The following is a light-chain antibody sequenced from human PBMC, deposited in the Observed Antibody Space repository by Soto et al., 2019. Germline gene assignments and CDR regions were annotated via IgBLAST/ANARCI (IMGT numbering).Light chain of an antibody. CDR2: AAS. CDR1: PDISTW. V-gene: IGKV1D-12*01. J-gene: IGKJ3*01. Sequence: DIQMTQSPSSVSAYVGDRVTISCRASPDISTWLAWYQQKPGKAPKLLIYAASHLQSGVPSRFSGSGSGTDFTLTISSLQPEDFGIYYCQQGNTFPLTFGPGTKVDIK. CDR3: QQGNTFPLT.